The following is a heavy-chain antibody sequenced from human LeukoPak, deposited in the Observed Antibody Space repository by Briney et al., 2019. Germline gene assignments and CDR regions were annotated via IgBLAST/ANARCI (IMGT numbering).Heavy chain of an antibody. V-gene: IGHV1-2*04. CDR3: ARGYYDTAGAAFDM. Sequence: ASVKVSCKTSGYTFADFYIHWVRLAPGQGLEWMGWINPNSGGTNYAQKFQDWVTMTIDTSISTAYLELRRLRSDDTAIYYCARGYYDTAGAAFDMWGHGTMVTVSS. CDR2: INPNSGGT. CDR1: GYTFADFY. J-gene: IGHJ3*02. D-gene: IGHD3-16*01.